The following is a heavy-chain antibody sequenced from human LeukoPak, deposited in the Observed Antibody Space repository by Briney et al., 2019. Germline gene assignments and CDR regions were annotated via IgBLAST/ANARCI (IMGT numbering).Heavy chain of an antibody. D-gene: IGHD4-23*01. V-gene: IGHV3-23*01. J-gene: IGHJ4*02. CDR1: GFPFKYA. CDR3: ATQLRWSTLDY. CDR2: TSVSGDST. Sequence: GGSLRLSRAASGFPFKYAMSWVRQAPGKGLEWVSATSVSGDSTYYADSVKGRFIISRDNSKNTLYLQMNSLRAEDTAVYYCATQLRWSTLDYWGQGTLVIVSS.